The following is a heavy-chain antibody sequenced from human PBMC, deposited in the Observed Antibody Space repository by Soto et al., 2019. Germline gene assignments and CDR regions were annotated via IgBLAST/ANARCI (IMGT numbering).Heavy chain of an antibody. V-gene: IGHV4-4*09. Sequence: SETLSLTCTVSGDSVRNQYWSWIRRPPGRGLEWIGYIYRSGSTKYNPSLKSRLTISVDTSKNQFSLKLSSVTAADTAVYYCARTHEYGHYDFSAKGTTVTVSA. CDR2: IYRSGST. CDR3: ARTHEYGHYDF. J-gene: IGHJ6*04. CDR1: GDSVRNQY. D-gene: IGHD4-17*01.